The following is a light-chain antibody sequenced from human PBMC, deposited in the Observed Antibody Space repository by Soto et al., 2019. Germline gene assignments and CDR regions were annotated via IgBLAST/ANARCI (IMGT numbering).Light chain of an antibody. V-gene: IGLV2-14*03. CDR2: DVS. J-gene: IGLJ3*02. CDR3: SYLWV. Sequence: QSVLTQPASVSGSPGQSITISCTGTRSDVGGYNFVSWYQHHPGKAPKLVIYDVSNRPSEVSNRFSGSKSGNTASLTISGLQAEDEADYYCSYLWVFGGGTKLTVL. CDR1: RSDVGGYNF.